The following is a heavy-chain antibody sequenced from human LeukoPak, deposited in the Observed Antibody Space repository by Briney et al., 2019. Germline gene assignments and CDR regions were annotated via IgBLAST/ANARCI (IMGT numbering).Heavy chain of an antibody. J-gene: IGHJ4*02. CDR3: ARDLHSASYHWLDK. CDR2: IYSSGST. CDR1: GGSISTYY. V-gene: IGHV4-4*07. D-gene: IGHD1-26*01. Sequence: SETLSLTCTVSGGSISTYYWSWIRQPAGKGLEWIGRIYSSGSTNYNPPLKSRVTMSVDTSKNQFSLKVSAVTAADTAVYYCARDLHSASYHWLDKWGQGTLVTVSS.